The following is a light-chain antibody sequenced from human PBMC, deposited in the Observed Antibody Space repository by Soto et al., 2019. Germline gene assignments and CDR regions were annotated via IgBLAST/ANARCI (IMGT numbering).Light chain of an antibody. CDR3: QQYGDSPWT. V-gene: IGKV3-20*01. CDR2: GTSSGTP. Sequence: EIVLTQSPGTLSLSPGERATLSCRASQSVSSKYLAWYQQKPGQAPRLLIYGTSSGTPSRATGIPDRFSGSGSGTDFALTISGLEPEDFAVYYCQQYGDSPWTFGQGTKVEIK. J-gene: IGKJ1*01. CDR1: QSVSSKY.